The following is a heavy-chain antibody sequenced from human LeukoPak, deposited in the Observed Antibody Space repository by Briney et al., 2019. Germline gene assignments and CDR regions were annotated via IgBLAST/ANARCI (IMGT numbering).Heavy chain of an antibody. CDR2: ISAYNGNT. CDR1: GYTFTSYG. V-gene: IGHV1-18*01. Sequence: ASVKVSCKASGYTFTSYGISWVRQAPGQGLEWMGWISAYNGNTNYAQKLRGRVTMTTDTSTSTAYMELRSLRSDDTAVYYCARARSYYYGSGSSVLDWFDPWGQGTLVTVSS. CDR3: ARARSYYYGSGSSVLDWFDP. D-gene: IGHD3-10*01. J-gene: IGHJ5*02.